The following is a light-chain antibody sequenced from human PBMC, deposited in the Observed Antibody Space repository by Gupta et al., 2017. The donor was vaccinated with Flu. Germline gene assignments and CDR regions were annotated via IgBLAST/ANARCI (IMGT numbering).Light chain of an antibody. CDR3: SSYTSSSTPVI. CDR2: EVS. Sequence: ALTQPASVSSSPEQSITMPCTGTSSDVGSYSFVSWYQQYPGKAPKLMIYEVSNRPSGVSYRFSGSKSGNTASLTISGLKAEDEADYYCSSYTSSSTPVIFGGGTKLTVL. V-gene: IGLV2-14*01. CDR1: SSDVGSYSF. J-gene: IGLJ2*01.